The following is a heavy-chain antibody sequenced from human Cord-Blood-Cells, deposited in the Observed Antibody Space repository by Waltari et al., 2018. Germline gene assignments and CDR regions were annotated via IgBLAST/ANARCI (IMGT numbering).Heavy chain of an antibody. Sequence: QLQLQVSGPGLVTPSETRSLTCTVSGGTTRSSSYYWGLSRPPPGKGLEWFGSIYYSGSTYYNPSLKSRVTISVDTSKNQFSLKLSSVTAADTAVYYCARLGDSSSWPVPFDYWGQGTLVTVSS. CDR1: GGTTRSSSYY. J-gene: IGHJ4*02. CDR3: ARLGDSSSWPVPFDY. V-gene: IGHV4-39*01. D-gene: IGHD6-13*01. CDR2: IYYSGST.